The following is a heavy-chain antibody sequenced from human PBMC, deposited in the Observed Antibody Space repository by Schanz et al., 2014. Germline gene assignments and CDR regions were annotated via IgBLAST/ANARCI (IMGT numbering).Heavy chain of an antibody. V-gene: IGHV3-48*01. J-gene: IGHJ4*02. D-gene: IGHD6-13*01. Sequence: EEQLVESGGGLVQPGGSLRLSCAASGFTFSSYAMSWVRQAPGKGLEWVSYISSSSSTRYYADSVKGRFTISRDNAKNSLYLQMNSPRAEDTAVYYCAKSQGSSFDSWGQGTLVTVSS. CDR2: ISSSSSTR. CDR3: AKSQGSSFDS. CDR1: GFTFSSYA.